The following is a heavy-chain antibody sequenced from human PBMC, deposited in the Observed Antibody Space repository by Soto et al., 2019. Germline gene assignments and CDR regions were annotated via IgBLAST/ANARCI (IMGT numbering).Heavy chain of an antibody. J-gene: IGHJ6*02. CDR3: AKDHLGGDYYDSSGYYYYYYYGMDV. D-gene: IGHD3-22*01. V-gene: IGHV3-23*01. CDR2: ISGSGGST. CDR1: GFTFSSYA. Sequence: GGSLRLSCAASGFTFSSYAMSWVRQAPGKGLEWVSAISGSGGSTYYADSVKGRFTISRDNSKNTLYLQMNSLRAEDTAVYYCAKDHLGGDYYDSSGYYYYYYYGMDVWGQGTTVTVSS.